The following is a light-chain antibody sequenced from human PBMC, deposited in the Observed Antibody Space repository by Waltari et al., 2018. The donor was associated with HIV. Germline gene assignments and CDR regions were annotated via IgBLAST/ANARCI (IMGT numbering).Light chain of an antibody. CDR1: QSVSIY. CDR2: DAS. J-gene: IGKJ2*01. V-gene: IGKV3-11*01. Sequence: EIVLTQSPATLSLSPEERATLSCRASQSVSIYLAWYQQKPGQPPRLLIYDASNRATAIPARFSGSGSGTDFTLTISSLEPEDFAVYYCQQRSRWPPAYTFGQGTKLEIK. CDR3: QQRSRWPPAYT.